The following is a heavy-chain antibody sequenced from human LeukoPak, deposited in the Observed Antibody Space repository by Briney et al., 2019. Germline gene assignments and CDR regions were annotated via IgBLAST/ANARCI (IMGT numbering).Heavy chain of an antibody. J-gene: IGHJ4*02. V-gene: IGHV3-74*01. Sequence: GGSLRLSCAVSGFTFSSYWMHWVRQAPGKGLVWVSRINSDGSSTSYADSVKGRFTISRDNAKNTLYLQMNSLRAEDTAVYYCARTHATAIHYDYWGQGTLVTVSS. D-gene: IGHD4-17*01. CDR2: INSDGSST. CDR1: GFTFSSYW. CDR3: ARTHATAIHYDY.